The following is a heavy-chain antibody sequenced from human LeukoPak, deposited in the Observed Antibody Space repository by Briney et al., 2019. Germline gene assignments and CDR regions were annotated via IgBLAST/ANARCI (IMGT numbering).Heavy chain of an antibody. V-gene: IGHV1-2*04. Sequence: ASVKVSCKASGYTFTGYYMHWARQAPGQGLEWMGWINPNSGGTNYAQKFQDWVTMTRDTSISTAYMELSRLRSDDTAVYYCARVASDMAYDYWGQGTLVTVSS. CDR3: ARVASDMAYDY. CDR1: GYTFTGYY. D-gene: IGHD3-9*01. CDR2: INPNSGGT. J-gene: IGHJ4*02.